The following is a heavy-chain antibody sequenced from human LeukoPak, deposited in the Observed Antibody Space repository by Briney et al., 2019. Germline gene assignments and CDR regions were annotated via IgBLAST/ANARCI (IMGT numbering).Heavy chain of an antibody. CDR3: ARGTVRFYYYYYGMDV. CDR1: GFTFSSYS. D-gene: IGHD3-10*01. Sequence: GGSLRLSCAASGFTFSSYSMNWVRQAPGKGLEWVSYISSSSSTIYYADSVKGRFTISRDNAKNSLYLQMNSLRDEDTAVYYCARGTVRFYYYYYGMDVWGQGTTVTVSS. V-gene: IGHV3-48*02. J-gene: IGHJ6*02. CDR2: ISSSSSTI.